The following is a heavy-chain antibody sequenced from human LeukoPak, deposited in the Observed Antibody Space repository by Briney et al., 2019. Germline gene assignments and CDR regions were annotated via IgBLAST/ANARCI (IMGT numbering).Heavy chain of an antibody. CDR2: IYPGDSDT. V-gene: IGHV5-51*01. Sequence: GESLKISSKGSGYSFTTYWIGWVRQMPGKGLGLMGIIYPGDSDTRYSPSFRGQVTLSADKSISTAYLHWSSLKASDTVMYYCARLVVVTAIPLYYFDYWDQGTLVTVSS. CDR1: GYSFTTYW. D-gene: IGHD2-21*02. J-gene: IGHJ4*02. CDR3: ARLVVVTAIPLYYFDY.